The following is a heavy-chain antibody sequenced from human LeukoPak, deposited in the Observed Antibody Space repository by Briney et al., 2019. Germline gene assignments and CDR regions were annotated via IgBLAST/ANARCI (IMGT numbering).Heavy chain of an antibody. Sequence: PGGSLRLSCAASGFTFNSYWMGWVHQAPGSGLEWVANIKPDGSEKYYVDSVKGRFTISRDNAKNSLYLHMNSLRAEDTAIYFCARQPTTATFDYWGQGTLATVSS. CDR2: IKPDGSEK. D-gene: IGHD4-17*01. CDR1: GFTFNSYW. V-gene: IGHV3-7*01. J-gene: IGHJ4*02. CDR3: ARQPTTATFDY.